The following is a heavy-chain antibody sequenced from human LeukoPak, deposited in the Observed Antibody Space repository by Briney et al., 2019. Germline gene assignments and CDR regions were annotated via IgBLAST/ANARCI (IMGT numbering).Heavy chain of an antibody. J-gene: IGHJ4*02. Sequence: PGGSLRLSCAASGFTFSSYWMSWVRQAPGKGLEWVANIKQDESEKYYVDSVKGRFTISRDNAKNSLYLQMNSLRAEDTAVYYCARDSTHYYDSSGYTEDYWGQGTLVTVSS. CDR1: GFTFSSYW. V-gene: IGHV3-7*01. CDR2: IKQDESEK. CDR3: ARDSTHYYDSSGYTEDY. D-gene: IGHD3-22*01.